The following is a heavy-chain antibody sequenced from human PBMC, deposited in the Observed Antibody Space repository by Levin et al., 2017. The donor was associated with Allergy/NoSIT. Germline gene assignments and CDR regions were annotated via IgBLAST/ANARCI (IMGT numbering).Heavy chain of an antibody. J-gene: IGHJ6*02. CDR1: GYTFTGYY. V-gene: IGHV1-2*02. CDR2: IDPFSGDT. D-gene: IGHD2-2*01. Sequence: GESLKISCKASGYTFTGYYVHWVRQAPGQGLEWMGWIDPFSGDTNYAQKFQGKVTMTRDTMNTAYLELSRLRSDDTAVYYCARFPPTYQLVENPPKDFYYSLDVWGQGTTVIVSS. CDR3: ARFPPTYQLVENPPKDFYYSLDV.